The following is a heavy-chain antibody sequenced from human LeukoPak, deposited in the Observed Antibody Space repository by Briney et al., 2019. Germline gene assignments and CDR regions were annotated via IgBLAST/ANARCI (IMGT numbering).Heavy chain of an antibody. CDR3: ARGHCSSTSCYTDAFDI. V-gene: IGHV3-30-3*01. J-gene: IGHJ3*02. D-gene: IGHD2-2*02. CDR2: ISYDGSNK. Sequence: PGGSLRLSCAASGFTFSSYAMHWVRQAPGKGLEWVAVISYDGSNKYYADSVKGRFTISRDNSKNTLYLQMNSLRAEDTAVYYCARGHCSSTSCYTDAFDIWGQGTMVTVSS. CDR1: GFTFSSYA.